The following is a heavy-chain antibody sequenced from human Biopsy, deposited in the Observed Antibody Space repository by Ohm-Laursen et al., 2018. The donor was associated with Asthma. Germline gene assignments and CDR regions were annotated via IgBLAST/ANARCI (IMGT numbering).Heavy chain of an antibody. CDR1: GHSLTDLS. Sequence: ASVKVSCKISGHSLTDLSMHWVRQAPGQGLEWMGGHDHEGGGTVNARRFQGRVTMTEDTSTDTAYMELSSLSSDDTAVYYCASDFPKDYVRYNFQFWGQGTLVTVSS. D-gene: IGHD4-17*01. J-gene: IGHJ4*02. CDR2: HDHEGGGT. V-gene: IGHV1-24*01. CDR3: ASDFPKDYVRYNFQF.